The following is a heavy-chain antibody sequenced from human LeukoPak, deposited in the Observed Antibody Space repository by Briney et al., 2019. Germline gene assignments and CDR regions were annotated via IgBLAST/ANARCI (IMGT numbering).Heavy chain of an antibody. V-gene: IGHV3-11*01. CDR2: ISGSGNIT. CDR1: RFTFSDYY. D-gene: IGHD1-26*01. CDR3: ARDNSGSYDY. Sequence: GGSLRLSCAASRFTFSDYYMSWIRQAPGKGLEWVSYISGSGNITYYADSVKGRFTISRDNAKNSLYLQMNSLRAEDTAMYYCARDNSGSYDYWGQGTLVTVSS. J-gene: IGHJ4*02.